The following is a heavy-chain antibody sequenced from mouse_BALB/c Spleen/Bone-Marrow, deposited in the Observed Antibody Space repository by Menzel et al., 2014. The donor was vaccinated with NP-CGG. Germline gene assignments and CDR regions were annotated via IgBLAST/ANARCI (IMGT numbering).Heavy chain of an antibody. J-gene: IGHJ2*01. D-gene: IGHD1-1*01. Sequence: EVKLMESGGDLVKPGGSLKLSCAASGFTFSSYGMSWVRQTPDKRLEWVATISSGGSCTYYPDSVKGRFTIPRDNAKNTLYLQMSSLKSEDTAMYYCARPTTVVATGGSFDYWGQGTTLTVSS. CDR2: ISSGGSCT. CDR3: ARPTTVVATGGSFDY. V-gene: IGHV5-6*01. CDR1: GFTFSSYG.